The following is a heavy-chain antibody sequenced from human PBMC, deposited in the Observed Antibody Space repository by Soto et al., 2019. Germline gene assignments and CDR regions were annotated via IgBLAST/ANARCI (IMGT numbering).Heavy chain of an antibody. D-gene: IGHD2-2*01. V-gene: IGHV3-15*01. CDR2: IKSKTDGGTT. CDR1: GFTFSNAW. CDR3: TTVVPAAMDDYYYGMDV. Sequence: GGSLRLSCAASGFTFSNAWMSWVRQAPGKGLEWVGRIKSKTDGGTTGYAAPVKGRFTISRDDSKNTLYLQMNSLKTEDTAVYYCTTVVPAAMDDYYYGMDVWGQGTTVTVSS. J-gene: IGHJ6*02.